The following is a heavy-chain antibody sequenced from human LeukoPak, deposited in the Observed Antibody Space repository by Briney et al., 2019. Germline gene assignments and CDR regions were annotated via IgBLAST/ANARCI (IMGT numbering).Heavy chain of an antibody. D-gene: IGHD6-13*01. CDR2: INHSGST. CDR1: GGSFSGYY. J-gene: IGHJ4*02. CDR3: ARHSAGSWYETLDF. Sequence: PSETLSLTCAVYGGSFSGYYWSWLRQPPGKGLEWIGEINHSGSTNYNPSLRSRVTISVDPSKNQYSLKLSSVTAADTAVYCCARHSAGSWYETLDFWGQGTLVTVSS. V-gene: IGHV4-34*01.